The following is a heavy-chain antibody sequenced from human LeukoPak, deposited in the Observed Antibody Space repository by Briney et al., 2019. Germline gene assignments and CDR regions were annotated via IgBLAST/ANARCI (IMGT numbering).Heavy chain of an antibody. D-gene: IGHD1/OR15-1a*01. CDR1: GYIFTSFW. V-gene: IGHV5-51*01. CDR3: ATYRNNDGFDS. CDR2: IYPGDSDT. J-gene: IGHJ1*01. Sequence: GESLKISCKGSGYIFTSFWIAWVRQMPGKGLDWMGIIYPGDSDTRYSPSFQGQVTISADKSINTAYVQWTSLKASDTAIYYCATYRNNDGFDSWGQGTLVTVSS.